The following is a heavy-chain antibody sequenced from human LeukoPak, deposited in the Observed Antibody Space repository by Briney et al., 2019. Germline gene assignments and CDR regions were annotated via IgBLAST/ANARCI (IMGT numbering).Heavy chain of an antibody. Sequence: SQTLSLTCAVSGGSISSGGYSWSWIRQPPGKGLEWIGYIYHSGSTYYNPSLKSRVTISVDRSKNQFSLKLSSVTAADTAVYYCARGPRLYHGMDVWGQGTTVTVSS. CDR2: IYHSGST. CDR1: GGSISSGGYS. V-gene: IGHV4-30-2*01. CDR3: ARGPRLYHGMDV. J-gene: IGHJ6*02.